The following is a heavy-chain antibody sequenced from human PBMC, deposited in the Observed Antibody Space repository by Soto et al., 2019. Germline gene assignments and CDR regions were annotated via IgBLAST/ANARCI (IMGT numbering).Heavy chain of an antibody. Sequence: QVQLQESGPGLVKPSETLSLTCTVSGGSISTYYWSWIRQPPGKGLEWIGYIYYTGSTNYNPSLKSRVTISVDTSKNQFSLKLSSVPAADTAVYYCARASGCSGDSCAFDPWGQGTLVTVSS. V-gene: IGHV4-59*01. CDR1: GGSISTYY. J-gene: IGHJ5*02. CDR2: IYYTGST. D-gene: IGHD2-15*01. CDR3: ARASGCSGDSCAFDP.